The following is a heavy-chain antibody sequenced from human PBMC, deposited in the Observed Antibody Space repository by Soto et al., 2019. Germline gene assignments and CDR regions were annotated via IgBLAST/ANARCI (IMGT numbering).Heavy chain of an antibody. J-gene: IGHJ3*02. D-gene: IGHD3-16*01. CDR1: GYTFTNHG. CDR3: ARDRVAGIWGDAFDI. CDR2: INPYNGNV. Sequence: QIQLVQSGAEVKKPGASVKVSCKTSGYTFTNHGINWVRQAPGQGLEWMGWINPYNGNVNYAQKLQGRVNMTTDTPTSTAYIDLRSLTSDDTDVYYCARDRVAGIWGDAFDIWGQGTMVTVSS. V-gene: IGHV1-18*04.